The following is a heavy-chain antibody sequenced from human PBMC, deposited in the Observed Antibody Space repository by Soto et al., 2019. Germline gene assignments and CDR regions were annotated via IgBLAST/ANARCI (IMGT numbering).Heavy chain of an antibody. J-gene: IGHJ4*02. Sequence: GGSLRLSCAASGFTFSDYYMSWIRQAPGKGLEWVSTISGSGSTIYYADSVKGRFTISRDNAKDSLNLQTDSLRAEDTAIYYCARGRYCSGGSCYFDWWGQGSLVTVSS. D-gene: IGHD2-15*01. CDR1: GFTFSDYY. CDR2: ISGSGSTI. V-gene: IGHV3-11*01. CDR3: ARGRYCSGGSCYFDW.